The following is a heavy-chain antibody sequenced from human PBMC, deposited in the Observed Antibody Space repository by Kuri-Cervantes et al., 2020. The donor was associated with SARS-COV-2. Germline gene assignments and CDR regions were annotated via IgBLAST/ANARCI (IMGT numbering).Heavy chain of an antibody. J-gene: IGHJ4*02. V-gene: IGHV3-53*01. D-gene: IGHD1-1*01. Sequence: GSLRLSCAASGFNVSRKYMNWVRQAPGKGLEWVSIIYSGGTISYADSVMGRLTSSRDKAKNSLYMQMNSLRTEDTAVYYCSKRSVYTWSDGDFGYWGQGTLVTVSS. CDR3: SKRSVYTWSDGDFGY. CDR1: GFNVSRKY. CDR2: IYSGGTI.